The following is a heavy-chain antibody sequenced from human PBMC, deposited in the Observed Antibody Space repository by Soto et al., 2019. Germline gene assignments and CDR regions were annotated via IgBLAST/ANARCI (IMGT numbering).Heavy chain of an antibody. CDR1: GFTFSSYS. CDR3: ARVTDLYSSGWSYYYYYGMDV. D-gene: IGHD6-19*01. Sequence: GGSLRLSCAASGFTFSSYSMNWVRQAPGKGLEWVSSISSSSSYIYYADSVKGRFTISRDNAKNSLYLQMNSLRAEDTAVYYCARVTDLYSSGWSYYYYYGMDVWGQGTTVTVSS. CDR2: ISSSSSYI. V-gene: IGHV3-21*01. J-gene: IGHJ6*02.